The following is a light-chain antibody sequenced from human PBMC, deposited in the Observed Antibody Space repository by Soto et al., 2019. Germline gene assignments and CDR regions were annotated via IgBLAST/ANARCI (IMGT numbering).Light chain of an antibody. V-gene: IGKV3-15*01. CDR2: GSS. J-gene: IGKJ4*01. CDR3: QHYNNRPLT. CDR1: PGVRSH. Sequence: EIVKNQSPATLSGSPRERANPSCRARPGVRSHLAWYQHKPGQAPRLPNYGSSTRATGIPVRFSGSGSGTEFTLTISSLQSEDFAVYYCQHYNNRPLTFGGGTKVEIK.